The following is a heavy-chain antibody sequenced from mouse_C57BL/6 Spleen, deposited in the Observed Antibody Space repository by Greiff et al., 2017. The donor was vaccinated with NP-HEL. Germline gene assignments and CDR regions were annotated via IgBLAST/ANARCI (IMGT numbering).Heavy chain of an antibody. D-gene: IGHD2-3*01. V-gene: IGHV1-59*01. CDR2: IDPSDSYT. CDR1: GYTFTSYW. CDR3: ARDGSYYFDY. J-gene: IGHJ2*01. Sequence: QVQLQQPGAELVRPGTSVKLSCKASGYTFTSYWMHWVKQRPGQGLEWIGVIDPSDSYTNYNQKFKGKATVTVDTSSSTAYMQLSSLTSEDSAVYYCARDGSYYFDYWGQGTTRTVSS.